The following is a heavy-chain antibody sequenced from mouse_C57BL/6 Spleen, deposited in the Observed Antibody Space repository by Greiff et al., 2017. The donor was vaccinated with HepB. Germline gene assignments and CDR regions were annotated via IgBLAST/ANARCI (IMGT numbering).Heavy chain of an antibody. V-gene: IGHV1-64*01. Sequence: VQLQQPGAELVKPGASVKLSCKASGYTFTSYWMHWVKQRPGQGLEWIGMIHPNSGSTNYNEKFKSKATLTVDKSSSTAYMQLSSLTSEDSAVYYCARTYYSGSSPWYFDVWGTGTTVTVSS. J-gene: IGHJ1*03. CDR3: ARTYYSGSSPWYFDV. CDR1: GYTFTSYW. D-gene: IGHD1-1*01. CDR2: IHPNSGST.